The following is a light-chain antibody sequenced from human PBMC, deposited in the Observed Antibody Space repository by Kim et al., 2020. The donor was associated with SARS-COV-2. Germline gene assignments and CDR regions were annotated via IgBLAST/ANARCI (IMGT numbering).Light chain of an antibody. CDR2: RNT. J-gene: IGLJ2*01. V-gene: IGLV1-47*01. CDR1: SSNIGSCY. Sequence: GQNITVCWSGGSSNIGSCYLNWYRRFPGSAPKLLIYRNTLRRSGVPDRFSGSKSGPSASLAISGLRSEDEATYCCEVCDDSLSGVVFGGGTQLTVL. CDR3: EVCDDSLSGVV.